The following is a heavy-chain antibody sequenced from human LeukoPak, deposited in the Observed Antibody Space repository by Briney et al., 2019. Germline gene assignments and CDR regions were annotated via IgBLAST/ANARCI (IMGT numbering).Heavy chain of an antibody. CDR3: ARDGYSYGHEYYMDV. J-gene: IGHJ6*03. Sequence: SETLSLTCTVSGGSISSGSYYWSWIRQPPGKGLEWIGYIYYSGSTNYNPSLKSRVTISVDTSKNQFSLKLSSVTAADTAVYYCARDGYSYGHEYYMDVWGKGTTVTISS. CDR1: GGSISSGSYY. V-gene: IGHV4-61*01. D-gene: IGHD5-18*01. CDR2: IYYSGST.